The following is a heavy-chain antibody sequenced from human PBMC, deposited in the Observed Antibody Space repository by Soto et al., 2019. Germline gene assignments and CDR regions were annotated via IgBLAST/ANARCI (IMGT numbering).Heavy chain of an antibody. CDR3: TTGDQKSFIKPSGWPPYYYYYYGMDV. D-gene: IGHD6-19*01. Sequence: TGGSLRLSCAASEFTFSSYWMSWVRQAPGKGLEWVARIKQKSDGGTTDYAAPVKGRFTISRDDSKNTLYLQMNSLKTEDTAMYYCTTGDQKSFIKPSGWPPYYYYYYGMDVWGQGTTVTVSS. CDR1: EFTFSSYW. V-gene: IGHV3-15*01. J-gene: IGHJ6*02. CDR2: IKQKSDGGTT.